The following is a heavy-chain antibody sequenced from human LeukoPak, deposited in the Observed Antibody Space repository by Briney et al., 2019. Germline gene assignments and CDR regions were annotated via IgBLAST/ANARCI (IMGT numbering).Heavy chain of an antibody. J-gene: IGHJ4*02. CDR2: ISGSGGST. CDR3: ARISSDTISYYDH. Sequence: GGSLRLSCAASGCTFSSYAMSWVRRAPGKGLEWVSGISGSGGSTYYADSVEGRFTISRDNTKNTLFLQMDSLRAEDTAVYYCARISSDTISYYDHWGQGTLVTVSS. D-gene: IGHD3-22*01. CDR1: GCTFSSYA. V-gene: IGHV3-23*01.